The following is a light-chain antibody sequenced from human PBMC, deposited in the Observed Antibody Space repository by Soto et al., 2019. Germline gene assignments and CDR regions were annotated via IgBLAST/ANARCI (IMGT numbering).Light chain of an antibody. CDR2: DAS. J-gene: IGKJ2*01. CDR3: QQFYNTPPYT. CDR1: QSVSSY. V-gene: IGKV3-11*01. Sequence: EIVLTQSPATLSLSPGERATLSCRASQSVSSYLAWYQQKPGQAPRLLIYDASNRATGIPARFSGSGSGTDFTLTISSVQAEDVAVYYCQQFYNTPPYTFGQGTRLEIK.